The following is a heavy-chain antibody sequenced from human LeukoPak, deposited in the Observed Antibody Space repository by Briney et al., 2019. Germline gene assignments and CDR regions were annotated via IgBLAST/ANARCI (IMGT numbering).Heavy chain of an antibody. CDR1: GFTFSSYG. Sequence: GGSLRLSCAASGFTFSSYGMHWVRQAPGKGLEWVAVISYDGSNKYYADSVKGRFTISRDNSKNTLYLQMNSLRAEDTAVYYCAKDGAYSSGWNPFDYWGQGTLVNVSS. CDR3: AKDGAYSSGWNPFDY. V-gene: IGHV3-30*18. D-gene: IGHD6-19*01. CDR2: ISYDGSNK. J-gene: IGHJ4*02.